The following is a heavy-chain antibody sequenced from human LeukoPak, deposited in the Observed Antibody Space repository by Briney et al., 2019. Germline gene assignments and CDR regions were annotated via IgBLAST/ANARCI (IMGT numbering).Heavy chain of an antibody. CDR1: GGSISSGGYY. D-gene: IGHD3-10*01. Sequence: PSQTLSLTCTVSGGSISSGGYYWSWIRQHPGQGLEWIGYIYYSGSTYYNPSLKSRVTISVDTSKNQFSLKLSSVTAADTAVYYCASYGERVLLPIGGAFDIWGQGTMVTVSS. CDR2: IYYSGST. J-gene: IGHJ3*02. CDR3: ASYGERVLLPIGGAFDI. V-gene: IGHV4-31*03.